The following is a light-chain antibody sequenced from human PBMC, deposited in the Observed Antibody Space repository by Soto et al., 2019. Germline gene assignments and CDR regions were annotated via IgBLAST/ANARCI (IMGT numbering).Light chain of an antibody. V-gene: IGLV1-40*01. CDR3: QSYDSSLGGSV. J-gene: IGLJ3*02. CDR2: GST. CDR1: FSNIGAGYN. Sequence: QSVLTQPPSVSGAPRQRVTIACTGSFSNIGAGYNVHWYQQLPGTAPTLLIYGSTNRPSGVPDRFSGSKSGTSASLAITGLQPEDESHYYCQSYDSSLGGSVFGGGTKLTVL.